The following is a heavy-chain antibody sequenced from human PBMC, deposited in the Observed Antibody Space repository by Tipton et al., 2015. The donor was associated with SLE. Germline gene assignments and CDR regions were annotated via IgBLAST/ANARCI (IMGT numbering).Heavy chain of an antibody. CDR1: GFTFSSYG. CDR2: IWYDGSNK. CDR3: ASDPEWADY. J-gene: IGHJ4*02. D-gene: IGHD2-8*01. Sequence: SLRLSCAASGFTFSSYGIHWVRQAPGKGLEWVAVIWYDGSNKYYADSVKGRFTISRDNSKNTLYLQMNSLRAEDTAVYYCASDPEWADYWGQGTLVTVSS. V-gene: IGHV3-33*01.